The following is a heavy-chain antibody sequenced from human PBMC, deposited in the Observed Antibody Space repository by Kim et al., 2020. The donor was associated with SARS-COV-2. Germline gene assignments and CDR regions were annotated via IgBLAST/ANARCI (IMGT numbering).Heavy chain of an antibody. V-gene: IGHV1-46*01. CDR3: ARERRPARGSWFCFVY. D-gene: IGHD6-13*01. CDR1: GYSLTSYY. Sequence: ASVKVSCKASGYSLTSYYMNWVRQAPGQGLEWVGVINPSDGGTSYAQNFQGRITMTRDTSTSTVYMQLSSLRSEDTALYFCARERRPARGSWFCFVYWG. CDR2: INPSDGGT. J-gene: IGHJ4*01.